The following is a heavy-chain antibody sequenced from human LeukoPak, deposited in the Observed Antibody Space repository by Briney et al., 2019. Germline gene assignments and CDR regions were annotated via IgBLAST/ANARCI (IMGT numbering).Heavy chain of an antibody. CDR3: ARELEAVAGRDYYYYMDV. CDR1: EFTFSSYS. V-gene: IGHV3-21*01. Sequence: GGSLRLSCATSEFTFSSYSMNWVRQAPGKGLEWVSFISSGSSYMYYADSVKGRFTISRDDAKNLLYLQMNSLRAEDTAVYYCARELEAVAGRDYYYYMDVWGKGTTVTVSS. J-gene: IGHJ6*03. CDR2: ISSGSSYM. D-gene: IGHD6-19*01.